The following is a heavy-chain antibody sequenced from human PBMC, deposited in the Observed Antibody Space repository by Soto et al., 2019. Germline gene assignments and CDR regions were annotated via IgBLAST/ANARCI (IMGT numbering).Heavy chain of an antibody. V-gene: IGHV4-31*03. J-gene: IGHJ4*02. CDR2: IYSSGNT. Sequence: QVHLQESGPGLVKPSQTLSLTCTVSGGSISSSDYYWSWIRQPPGKGLEWIGYIYSSGNTYYNPSLKIRLTLSVYTSKNQFSLKLNSVTAAYTALYYCARGLSAATVVTFYFDYWGQGTLVTVSS. CDR1: GGSISSSDYY. D-gene: IGHD4-17*01. CDR3: ARGLSAATVVTFYFDY.